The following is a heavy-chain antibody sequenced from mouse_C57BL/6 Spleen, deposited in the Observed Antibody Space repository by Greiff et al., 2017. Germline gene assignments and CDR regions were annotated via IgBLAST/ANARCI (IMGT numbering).Heavy chain of an antibody. Sequence: EVQLQQSGPELVKPGASVKLSCKLLGSTSLNNSLKGGKQSHGKSLEWIGDINPNNGGTSYNQKFKGKATLTVDKSSSTAYMELRSLTSEDSAVYYCARPGTDAMDYWGQGTSVTVSS. CDR2: INPNNGGT. J-gene: IGHJ4*01. CDR1: GSTSLNNS. V-gene: IGHV1-26*01. CDR3: ARPGTDAMDY. D-gene: IGHD4-1*01.